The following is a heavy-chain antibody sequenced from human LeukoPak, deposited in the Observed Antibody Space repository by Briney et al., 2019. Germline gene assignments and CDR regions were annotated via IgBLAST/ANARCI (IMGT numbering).Heavy chain of an antibody. CDR3: ARDGINGKPFDY. V-gene: IGHV4-34*01. CDR1: GGSFSGYY. CDR2: INHSGST. D-gene: IGHD1-26*01. Sequence: SETLSLTCAVYGGSFSGYYWSWIRQPPGKGLEWIGEINHSGSTNYNPSLKSRVTISVDTSKNQFSLKLSSVTAADTAVYYCARDGINGKPFDYWGQGTLVTVSS. J-gene: IGHJ4*02.